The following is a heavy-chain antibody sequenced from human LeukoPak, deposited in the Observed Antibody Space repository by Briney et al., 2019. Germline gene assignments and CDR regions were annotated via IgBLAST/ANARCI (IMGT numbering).Heavy chain of an antibody. Sequence: SETLSLTCTFSGGSITSYYWSWIRQPPGKGLEWIGEINHSGSTNYNPSLKSRVTISVDTSRNQFSLKLNSVTAADTAVYYCAKSNGYGLVDIWGQGTMVTVSS. CDR3: AKSNGYGLVDI. V-gene: IGHV4-34*01. CDR1: GGSITSYY. D-gene: IGHD3-10*01. CDR2: INHSGST. J-gene: IGHJ3*02.